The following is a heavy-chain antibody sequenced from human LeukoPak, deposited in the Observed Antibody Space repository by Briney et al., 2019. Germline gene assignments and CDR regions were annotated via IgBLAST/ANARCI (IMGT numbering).Heavy chain of an antibody. CDR1: GDSISSSY. Sequence: NPSETLSLTCTVSGDSISSSYWSWIRQPAGKGLEWIGRMYSSGTIKYNPSLKSRVTMSVDMSKNQFSLKLSSVTAADTAVYYCARDSYSSSWYFDYWGQGTLVTVSS. D-gene: IGHD6-13*01. V-gene: IGHV4-4*07. CDR2: MYSSGTI. J-gene: IGHJ4*02. CDR3: ARDSYSSSWYFDY.